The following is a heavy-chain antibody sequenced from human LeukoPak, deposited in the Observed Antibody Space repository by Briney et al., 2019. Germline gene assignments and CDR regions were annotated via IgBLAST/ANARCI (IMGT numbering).Heavy chain of an antibody. CDR2: IYTGGST. D-gene: IGHD5-24*01. V-gene: IGHV3-66*01. J-gene: IGHJ4*02. CDR3: ARGRDGSQSPIDD. CDR1: GFTFSSYW. Sequence: GGSLRLSCAASGFTFSSYWMSWVRQAPGKGLEWVSVIYTGGSTYYADSVKGRFTISRDNAKNSLYLQMNSLRAEDTAVYYCARGRDGSQSPIDDWGQGTLVTVSS.